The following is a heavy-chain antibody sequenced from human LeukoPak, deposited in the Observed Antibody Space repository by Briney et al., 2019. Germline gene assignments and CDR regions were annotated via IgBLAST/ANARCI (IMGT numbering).Heavy chain of an antibody. CDR1: GFTFSSYA. Sequence: PGRSLRLSCAASGFTFSSYAMHWVRQAPGRALEWVSSITSSGTYIFYADSVKGRFTISRDNAKNSLYLQMNSLRAEDTAVYYCARLVATADYWGQGTLVTVSS. CDR2: ITSSGTYI. J-gene: IGHJ4*02. D-gene: IGHD5-12*01. CDR3: ARLVATADY. V-gene: IGHV3-21*04.